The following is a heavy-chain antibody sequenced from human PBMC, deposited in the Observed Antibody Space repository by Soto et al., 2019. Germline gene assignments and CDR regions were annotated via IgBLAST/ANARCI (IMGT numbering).Heavy chain of an antibody. V-gene: IGHV3-23*01. CDR2: ISGSGGTT. CDR3: AKDRISTSCYAFDY. CDR1: GFTFRNYA. J-gene: IGHJ4*02. D-gene: IGHD2-2*01. Sequence: EVQLLESGGGLVQPGGSLRLSCAASGFTFRNYAMSWARQAPGKGLEWVSAISGSGGTTHYADSVKGRFTISRDNSKNTLYLQMNSLRVEDMAVYYCAKDRISTSCYAFDYWGQGSLVTVSS.